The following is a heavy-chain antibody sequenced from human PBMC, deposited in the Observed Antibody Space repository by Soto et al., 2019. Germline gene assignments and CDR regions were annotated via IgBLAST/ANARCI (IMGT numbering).Heavy chain of an antibody. J-gene: IGHJ4*02. CDR1: GDSVSSNSAA. CDR3: ARERRGCSRISDY. D-gene: IGHD2-15*01. Sequence: PSQTLSLTCANPGDSVSSNSAAWNWIRQYPSRGLEWLGRTYYRSKWYNDYAVSVKSRITINPDTSKNQFSLQLNAVTPADTAVYYCARERRGCSRISDYWGQGTLVTVSS. V-gene: IGHV6-1*01. CDR2: TYYRSKWYN.